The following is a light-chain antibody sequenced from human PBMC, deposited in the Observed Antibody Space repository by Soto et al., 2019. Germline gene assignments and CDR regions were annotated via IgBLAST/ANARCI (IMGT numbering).Light chain of an antibody. CDR1: QSVSSSY. Sequence: EIVLTQSPGTLSLSPGERATLSCRSSQSVSSSYLAWYQQKPGQAPRLLIYDVSSRATGIPYRVRGSGSGTDLTLTISRLEPEEVAVYSLQQYGSSPTFGQGTKMEI. J-gene: IGKJ1*01. CDR3: QQYGSSPT. V-gene: IGKV3-20*01. CDR2: DVS.